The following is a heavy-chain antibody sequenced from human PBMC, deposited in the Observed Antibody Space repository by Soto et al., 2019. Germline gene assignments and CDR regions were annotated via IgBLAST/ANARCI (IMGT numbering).Heavy chain of an antibody. CDR2: ISATGGST. V-gene: IGHV3-23*01. J-gene: IGHJ4*02. CDR1: GVTFNNYA. Sequence: PGGSLRLSCAASGVTFNNYAMNWVRQAPGKGLEWVATISATGGSTYYADSVKGRFTISRDNSKNTLYLQMNGLRVEDTAVYYSAKDRLAGNFDYWGQGTQVTVSS. CDR3: AKDRLAGNFDY.